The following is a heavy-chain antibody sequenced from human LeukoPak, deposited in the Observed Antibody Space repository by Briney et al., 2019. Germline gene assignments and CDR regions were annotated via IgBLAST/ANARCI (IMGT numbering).Heavy chain of an antibody. Sequence: PGGSLRLSCAASGFTFSSYSMNWVRQAPGKGLEWVSSISSSSSYIYYADSVKGRFTISRDNAKNSLYLQMHNLRAEDTAVYFCARDEIGSSEFWGPGTRITVSS. CDR2: ISSSSSYI. CDR3: ARDEIGSSEF. D-gene: IGHD3-10*01. J-gene: IGHJ4*02. CDR1: GFTFSSYS. V-gene: IGHV3-21*01.